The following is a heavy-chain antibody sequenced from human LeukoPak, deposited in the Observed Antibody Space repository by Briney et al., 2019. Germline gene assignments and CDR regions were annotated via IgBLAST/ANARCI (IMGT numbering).Heavy chain of an antibody. CDR2: IIPIFGTA. J-gene: IGHJ4*02. D-gene: IGHD3-22*01. CDR3: ARDFAGYYYDSSGYYYLVYFDY. V-gene: IGHV1-69*13. CDR1: GGTFSSYA. Sequence: SVKVSCKASGGTFSSYAISWVRQAPGQGLEWMGGIIPIFGTANYAQKFQGRVTITADESTSTAYMELSSLRSDDTAVYYCARDFAGYYYDSSGYYYLVYFDYWGQGTLVTVSS.